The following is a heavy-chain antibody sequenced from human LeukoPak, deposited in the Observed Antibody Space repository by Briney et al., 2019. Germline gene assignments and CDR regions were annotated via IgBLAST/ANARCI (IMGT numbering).Heavy chain of an antibody. CDR1: GGSISTSNYY. J-gene: IGHJ4*02. V-gene: IGHV4-39*01. CDR2: IFYSGST. CDR3: ARTYYDYVWGSYRRYYFDY. D-gene: IGHD3-16*02. Sequence: SETLSLTCTVSGGSISTSNYYWGWIRQPPGKGLEWIGNIFYSGSTYYSPSLKSRVTISLDTSRNQFSLSLNSVTAADTAVYYCARTYYDYVWGSYRRYYFDYWGQGTLVTVSS.